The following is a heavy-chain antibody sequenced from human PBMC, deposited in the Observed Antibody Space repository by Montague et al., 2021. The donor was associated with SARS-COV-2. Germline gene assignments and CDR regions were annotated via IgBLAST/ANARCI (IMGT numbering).Heavy chain of an antibody. D-gene: IGHD6-19*01. Sequence: CAISGDSVSSNSAAWSWIRQSPSRGLEWLGRTYYRSKWYSDYAPSVRGRLTVNPDASKNEFSLELNYVTPEDTAVYYCVRYSGWFYFDFWGQGTLVTASS. J-gene: IGHJ4*02. V-gene: IGHV6-1*01. CDR2: TYYRSKWYS. CDR1: GDSVSSNSAA. CDR3: VRYSGWFYFDF.